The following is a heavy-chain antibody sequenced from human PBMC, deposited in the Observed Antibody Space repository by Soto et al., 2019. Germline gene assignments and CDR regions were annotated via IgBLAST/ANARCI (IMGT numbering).Heavy chain of an antibody. CDR2: TYNSATT. CDR3: ARDPAP. Sequence: QVQLQESGPGLVKPSQTLSLTCTVSGGSISTGGYYWSWIRQHPGKGVEWIGYTYNSATTYYNPSLRSRVTISVDTSKNQFSLKLSSVTVADTAVYYCARDPAPWGQGALVTVSS. CDR1: GGSISTGGYY. J-gene: IGHJ5*02. V-gene: IGHV4-31*03.